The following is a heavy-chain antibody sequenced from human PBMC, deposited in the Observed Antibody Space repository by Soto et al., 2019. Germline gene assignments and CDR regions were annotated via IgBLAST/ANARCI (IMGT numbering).Heavy chain of an antibody. CDR2: IKSKTDGGTT. CDR1: GFTFSNAW. CDR3: TTVPLRGYSYGSVWFDP. J-gene: IGHJ5*02. Sequence: EVQLVESGGGLVKPGGSLRLSCAASGFTFSNAWMSWVRQAPGKGLGWVGRIKSKTDGGTTDYAAPVKGRFTISRDDSKNTLYLQMNSLKTEDTAVYYCTTVPLRGYSYGSVWFDPWGQGTLVTVSS. V-gene: IGHV3-15*01. D-gene: IGHD5-18*01.